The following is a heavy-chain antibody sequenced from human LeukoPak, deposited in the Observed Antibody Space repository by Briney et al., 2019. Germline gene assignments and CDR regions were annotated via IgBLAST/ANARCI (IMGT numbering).Heavy chain of an antibody. Sequence: SGTLSLACAVSGGSISSSNWWSWVRQPPGKGLEWIGEIYHSGSTNYNPSLKSRVTISVDTSKNQFSLKLSSVTAADTAVYYCAAPRDGYNLGYWGRGTLVTVSS. CDR2: IYHSGST. CDR3: AAPRDGYNLGY. V-gene: IGHV4-4*02. CDR1: GGSISSSNW. D-gene: IGHD5-24*01. J-gene: IGHJ4*02.